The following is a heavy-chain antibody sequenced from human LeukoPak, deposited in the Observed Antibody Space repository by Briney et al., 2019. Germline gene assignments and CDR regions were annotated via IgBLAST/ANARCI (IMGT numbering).Heavy chain of an antibody. CDR2: LSYDARDI. CDR3: ARDDPGGIDY. D-gene: IGHD3-16*01. Sequence: PGGSLRLSCAASGFTFSTYAMHWVRQAPGKGPEWVAVLSYDARDIHYAGSVRGRFTISRDNSKNTLYLQMNSLRAEDTAVYYCARDDPGGIDYWGQGTLITVSS. CDR1: GFTFSTYA. J-gene: IGHJ4*02. V-gene: IGHV3-30-3*01.